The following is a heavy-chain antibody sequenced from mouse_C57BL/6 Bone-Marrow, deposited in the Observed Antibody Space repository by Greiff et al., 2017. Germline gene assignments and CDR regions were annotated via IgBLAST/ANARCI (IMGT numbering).Heavy chain of an antibody. CDR2: ILPGCGST. Sequence: VMLVESGAELMKPGASVKLSCKATGYTFTGYWIEWVKQRPGHGLEWIGEILPGCGSTNYNAKFKGQATFTADTSSNTAYMQLSSLTTEDSAIYHWPREVYYGSSYGDYFYYWGQGTPLTVSS. J-gene: IGHJ2*01. V-gene: IGHV1-9*01. D-gene: IGHD1-1*01. CDR1: GYTFTGYW. CDR3: PREVYYGSSYGDYFYY.